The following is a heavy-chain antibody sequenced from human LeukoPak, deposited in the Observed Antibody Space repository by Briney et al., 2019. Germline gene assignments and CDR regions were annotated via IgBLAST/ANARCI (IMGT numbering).Heavy chain of an antibody. CDR1: GFTFSSYW. D-gene: IGHD3-10*01. CDR2: INEDGREK. J-gene: IGHJ5*02. Sequence: GGSLRLSCAASGFTFSSYWMTWVRQAPGKGLEWVANINEDGREKYYVDSVEGRIFISRDNARHSLYLQMNSPRAEDTAVYYCVRGVFSLDRWGQGTLVTVSS. V-gene: IGHV3-7*01. CDR3: VRGVFSLDR.